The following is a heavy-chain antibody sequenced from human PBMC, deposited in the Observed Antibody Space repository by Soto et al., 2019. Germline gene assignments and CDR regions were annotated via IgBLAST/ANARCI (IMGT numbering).Heavy chain of an antibody. J-gene: IGHJ5*02. V-gene: IGHV4-31*03. CDR3: ARLNPIVVVPTPMGWFDP. CDR1: GDNISGGGYY. CDR2: IFYSGYI. Sequence: PSETLSLTCTVSGDNISGGGYYWSWIRQSPGKGLEWIGYIFYSGYIYYNPSLKSRLSMSVDTSKNQFSLRLTSVTAADTAVYFCARLNPIVVVPTPMGWFDPWGQGTLVTVSS. D-gene: IGHD2-2*01.